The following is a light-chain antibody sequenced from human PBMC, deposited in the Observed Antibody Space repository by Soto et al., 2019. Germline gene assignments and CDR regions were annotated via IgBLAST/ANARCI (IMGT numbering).Light chain of an antibody. J-gene: IGLJ3*02. Sequence: QSALTQPPSVSGSPGQSVTISCTVTSSDVGDYEHVSWYQLAPGTAPKLLISDGINRPSGVPDRFSGSKSGNTPSLTISGLQAEDEADYYCGLFTSSATWVFGGGTKLTVL. CDR1: SSDVGDYEH. CDR2: DGI. V-gene: IGLV2-18*01. CDR3: GLFTSSATWV.